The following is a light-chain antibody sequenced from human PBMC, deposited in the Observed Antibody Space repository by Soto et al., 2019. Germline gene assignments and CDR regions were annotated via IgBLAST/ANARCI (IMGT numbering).Light chain of an antibody. CDR1: QSISTW. CDR2: DAS. J-gene: IGKJ5*01. Sequence: PMTQAPSTLSAAVGDRGSITCRASQSISTWLAWYQQKPGKAPKLLIYDASSLESGVPSRFSGSGSGTEFILTISSLQPDDFATYYCQQYQSNAITFGQGTRLEIK. CDR3: QQYQSNAIT. V-gene: IGKV1-5*01.